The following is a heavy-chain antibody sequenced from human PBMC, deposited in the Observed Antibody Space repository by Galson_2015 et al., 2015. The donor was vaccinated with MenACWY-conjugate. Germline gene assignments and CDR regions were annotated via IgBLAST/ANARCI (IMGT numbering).Heavy chain of an antibody. J-gene: IGHJ4*02. Sequence: SLRLSCATSGFTFNNYDMNWVRQAPGKGLEWVSSISTSSTNIYYADSVKGRFTISRDNAKNSVYLQMNSLRAEDTAVYFCARVVPYAMIHAFDYWGQGTLVTVSS. CDR2: ISTSSTNI. CDR1: GFTFNNYD. D-gene: IGHD2-2*01. CDR3: ARVVPYAMIHAFDY. V-gene: IGHV3-21*01.